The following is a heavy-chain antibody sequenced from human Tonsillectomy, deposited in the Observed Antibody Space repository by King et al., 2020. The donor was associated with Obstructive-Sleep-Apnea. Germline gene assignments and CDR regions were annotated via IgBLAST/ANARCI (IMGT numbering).Heavy chain of an antibody. CDR3: ARADDILTAYVN. Sequence: QLQESGPGLVKPSETLSLTCTVSGGSIISSSYYWGWIRQPPGKGLEWIGSISYSGGTYYNPSLKSRVTLSIDTSKNLVSLKLSSVTAADTAVYYCARADDILTAYVNWGQGTLVTVSS. V-gene: IGHV4-39*07. J-gene: IGHJ4*02. D-gene: IGHD3-9*01. CDR1: GGSIISSSYY. CDR2: ISYSGGT.